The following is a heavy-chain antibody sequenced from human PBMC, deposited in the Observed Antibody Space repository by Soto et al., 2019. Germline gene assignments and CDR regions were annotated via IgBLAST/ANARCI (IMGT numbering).Heavy chain of an antibody. CDR2: ISGSGGST. CDR3: ARDKRAPHYYGSGSYYDY. CDR1: GFTFSSYA. V-gene: IGHV3-23*01. D-gene: IGHD3-10*01. Sequence: GGSLRLSCAASGFTFSSYAMSWVRQAPGKGLEWVSAISGSGGSTYYADSVKGRFTISRDNAKNSLYLQMNSLRAEDTAVYYCARDKRAPHYYGSGSYYDYWGQGTLVTVSS. J-gene: IGHJ4*02.